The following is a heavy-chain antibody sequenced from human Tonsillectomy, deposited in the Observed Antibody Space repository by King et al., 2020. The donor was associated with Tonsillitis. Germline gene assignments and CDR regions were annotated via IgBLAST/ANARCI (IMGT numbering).Heavy chain of an antibody. J-gene: IGHJ4*02. CDR2: IWYDGSNK. V-gene: IGHV3-33*08. CDR1: GFTFSSYA. D-gene: IGHD1-26*01. Sequence: QLVQSGGGVVQPGRSLRLSCAASGFTFSSYAMHWVRQAPGKGLEWVAVIWYDGSNKYYADSVKARFTISRDNSKNTLYLQMNSLGAEDTAVYYCARDGGSGTYSHFDYWGQGTLVTVSS. CDR3: ARDGGSGTYSHFDY.